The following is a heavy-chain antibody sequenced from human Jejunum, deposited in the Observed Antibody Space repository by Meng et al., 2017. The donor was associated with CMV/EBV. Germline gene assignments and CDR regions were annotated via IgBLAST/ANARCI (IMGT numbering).Heavy chain of an antibody. V-gene: IGHV3-20*01. Sequence: DDYGMSWVRQVPGKGLEWVAGMNWNGGSITYADSVKGRFTISRDNAKDSLYLQMNSLRAEDTALYHCVRDRGSYYVGAFDIWGQGTMVTVSS. D-gene: IGHD1-26*01. CDR2: MNWNGGSI. CDR1: DDYG. CDR3: VRDRGSYYVGAFDI. J-gene: IGHJ3*02.